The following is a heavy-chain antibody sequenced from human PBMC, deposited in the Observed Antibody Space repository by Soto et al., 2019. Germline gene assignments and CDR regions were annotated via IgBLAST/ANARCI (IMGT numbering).Heavy chain of an antibody. Sequence: QLQLQESGSGLVKPSQTLSLTCAVSGGSISSGGYSWSWIRQPPGKGLEWIGYIHHSGSTDYNPSLQSRVTSSVARSKNQFSLKLSSVTAADTAVYYCAAGGGLPRYYWGQGTLVTVSS. D-gene: IGHD5-12*01. CDR3: AAGGGLPRYY. CDR2: IHHSGST. J-gene: IGHJ4*02. CDR1: GGSISSGGYS. V-gene: IGHV4-30-2*01.